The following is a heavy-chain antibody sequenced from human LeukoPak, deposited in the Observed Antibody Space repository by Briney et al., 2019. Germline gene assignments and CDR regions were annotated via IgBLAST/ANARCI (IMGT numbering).Heavy chain of an antibody. Sequence: ASVKVSCKVSVYTLSELPMHWVRQPPGKGLEWMGGFDPDDGETIYAEAFQDRFTMTEDTSTDTAYMELSGLRSDDTAVYYCATLGVGASDGFHFWGQGTLVTVSS. CDR3: ATLGVGASDGFHF. V-gene: IGHV1-24*01. CDR2: FDPDDGET. CDR1: VYTLSELP. J-gene: IGHJ4*02. D-gene: IGHD1-26*01.